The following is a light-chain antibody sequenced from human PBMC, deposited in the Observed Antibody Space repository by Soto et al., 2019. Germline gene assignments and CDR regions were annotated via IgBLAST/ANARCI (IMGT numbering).Light chain of an antibody. CDR1: SSDVGAYNY. V-gene: IGLV2-14*01. CDR2: DVS. Sequence: QSVLTQPASVSGSPGQSITISCTGTSSDVGAYNYVSWYQQHPDKVPKLMIYDVSNRPSGVSNRFSGSKSGNTASLTISGLQAEDEADYYCVSYTTGSTWVFGGGTKLTVL. J-gene: IGLJ3*02. CDR3: VSYTTGSTWV.